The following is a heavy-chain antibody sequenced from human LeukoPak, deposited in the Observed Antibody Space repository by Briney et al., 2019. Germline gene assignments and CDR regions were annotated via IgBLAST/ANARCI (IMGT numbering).Heavy chain of an antibody. Sequence: PSETLSLTCAVYGGSFSGYYWSWIRQPPGKRLEWIGEINHSGSTNYNPSLKSRVTISVDASKNQFSLKLSSVTAADTAVYYCARGRRTVRFDYWGQGTLVTVSS. CDR3: ARGRRTVRFDY. CDR2: INHSGST. J-gene: IGHJ4*02. V-gene: IGHV4-34*01. D-gene: IGHD6-6*01. CDR1: GGSFSGYY.